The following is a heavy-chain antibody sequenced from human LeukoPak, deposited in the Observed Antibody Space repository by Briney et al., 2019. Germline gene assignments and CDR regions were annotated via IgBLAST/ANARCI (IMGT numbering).Heavy chain of an antibody. CDR2: IDWDDDK. D-gene: IGHD3-22*01. CDR3: ARMTRYYDSSGYPDY. V-gene: IGHV2-70*11. CDR1: GFSLSTSGMC. J-gene: IGHJ4*02. Sequence: SGPTLVNPTQTLTLTCTFSGFSLSTSGMCVSWIRQPPGKALEWLARIDWDDDKYYSTSLKTRLTISRDTSKNQVVLTMTNMDPVDTATYYCARMTRYYDSSGYPDYWGQGTLVTVSS.